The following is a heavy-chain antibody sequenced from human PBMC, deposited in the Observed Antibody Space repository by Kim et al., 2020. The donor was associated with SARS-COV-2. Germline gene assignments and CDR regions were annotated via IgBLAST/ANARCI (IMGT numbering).Heavy chain of an antibody. Sequence: SVKVSCKASGGTFSSYTISWVRQAPGQGLEWMGRIIPILGIANYAQKFQGRVTITADKSTSTAYMELSSLRSEDTAVYYCASEDGAGFGQGKNAFDIWGQGTMVTVSS. D-gene: IGHD3-10*01. CDR1: GGTFSSYT. CDR2: IIPILGIA. V-gene: IGHV1-69*02. CDR3: ASEDGAGFGQGKNAFDI. J-gene: IGHJ3*02.